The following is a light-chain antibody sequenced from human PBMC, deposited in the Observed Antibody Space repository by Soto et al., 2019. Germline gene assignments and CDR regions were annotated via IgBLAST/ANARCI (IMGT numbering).Light chain of an antibody. V-gene: IGKV3-20*01. J-gene: IGKJ1*01. CDR2: GAS. CDR3: QQYGSSPQT. CDR1: QSVSSSY. Sequence: IVLTQSPGTLSLSPGERATLSCRASQSVSSSYLAWYQQKPGQAPRLLIYGASSRATGIPDRFSGSGSGTAFTLTISSLEPEDFAVYYCQQYGSSPQTFGQGTKVEIK.